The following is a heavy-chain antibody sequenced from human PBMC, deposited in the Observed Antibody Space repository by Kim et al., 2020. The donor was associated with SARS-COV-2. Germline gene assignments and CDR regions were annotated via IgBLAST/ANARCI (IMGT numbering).Heavy chain of an antibody. D-gene: IGHD3-22*01. Sequence: SETLSLTCTVSGGSISSYYWSWIRQPPGKGLEWIGYIYYSGSTNYNPSLKSRVTISVDTSKNQFSLKLSSVTAADTAVYYCARYYDSSGTDFYFDYWGQGTLVTVSS. CDR2: IYYSGST. CDR1: GGSISSYY. V-gene: IGHV4-59*01. CDR3: ARYYDSSGTDFYFDY. J-gene: IGHJ4*02.